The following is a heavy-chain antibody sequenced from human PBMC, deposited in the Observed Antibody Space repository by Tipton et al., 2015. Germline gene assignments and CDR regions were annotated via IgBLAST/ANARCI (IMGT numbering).Heavy chain of an antibody. D-gene: IGHD3-10*01. J-gene: IGHJ4*02. Sequence: LRLSCTVSGDSISSGGYYWTWIRQHPGKGLEWIGYISYSGSTYYNPSLKSRVTISVDTSKNQFSLKLTSVTVADTAVYYCARGAYFYDHWGQGTLVTVSS. CDR1: GDSISSGGYY. CDR2: ISYSGST. V-gene: IGHV4-31*02. CDR3: ARGAYFYDH.